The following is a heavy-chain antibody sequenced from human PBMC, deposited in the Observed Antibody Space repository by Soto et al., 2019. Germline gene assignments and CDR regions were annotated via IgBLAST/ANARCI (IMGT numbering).Heavy chain of an antibody. Sequence: GGSLRLSCAASGFTFSSYAMSWVRQAPGKGLEWVSAISGSGGSTYYADSVKGRFTISRDNSKNTLYLQMNSLRAEDTAVYYCAKDPENSGSYQPWSNWFDPWGQGTLVTVSS. CDR3: AKDPENSGSYQPWSNWFDP. D-gene: IGHD1-26*01. J-gene: IGHJ5*02. V-gene: IGHV3-23*01. CDR1: GFTFSSYA. CDR2: ISGSGGST.